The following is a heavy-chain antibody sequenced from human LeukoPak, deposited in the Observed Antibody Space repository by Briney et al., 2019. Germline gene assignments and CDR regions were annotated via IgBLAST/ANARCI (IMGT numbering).Heavy chain of an antibody. V-gene: IGHV3-21*01. CDR3: ARDAGYYYDSSGYLPFYYYYYMDV. CDR2: ISSISSYI. D-gene: IGHD3-22*01. J-gene: IGHJ6*03. Sequence: PGGSLRLSCAASGFTFSSYSMNWVRQAPGKGLEWVSSISSISSYIYYADSVKGRFTISRDNAKNSLYLQMNSLRAEDTAVYYCARDAGYYYDSSGYLPFYYYYYMDVWGKGTTVTVSS. CDR1: GFTFSSYS.